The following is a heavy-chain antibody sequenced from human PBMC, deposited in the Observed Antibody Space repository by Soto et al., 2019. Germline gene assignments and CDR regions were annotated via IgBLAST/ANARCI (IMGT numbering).Heavy chain of an antibody. CDR1: GFTFGDFG. CDR2: IRSRAHGGAI. J-gene: IGHJ4*02. CDR3: TRDGYNYYQY. V-gene: IGHV3-49*04. Sequence: GGSLRLSCTASGFTFGDFGMSWVRQAPGKGLEWVGFIRSRAHGGAIDYAASVRGRFTLSRDDSKSVAYLQMNSLKTEDTAVYFCTRDGYNYYQYWGQGTLVTVSS. D-gene: IGHD5-12*01.